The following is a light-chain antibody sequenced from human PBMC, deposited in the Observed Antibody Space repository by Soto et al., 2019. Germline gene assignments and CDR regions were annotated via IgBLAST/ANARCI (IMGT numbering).Light chain of an antibody. CDR2: DVS. CDR3: NSYTSSRSLL. V-gene: IGLV2-14*01. J-gene: IGLJ2*01. Sequence: QSVLTQPASMSGSPGQSITISCTGTSSDVGGYKYVSWYQQHPGKAPKLMIYDVSNRPSGVSDRFSGSKSGNTASLTIPGLQAEDEADYYCNSYTSSRSLLFGGGTKLTVL. CDR1: SSDVGGYKY.